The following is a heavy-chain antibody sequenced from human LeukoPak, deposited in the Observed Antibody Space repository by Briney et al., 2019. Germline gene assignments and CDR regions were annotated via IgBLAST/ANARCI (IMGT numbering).Heavy chain of an antibody. V-gene: IGHV3-48*04. Sequence: PGGSLRLSCVASGFTFSDYSMNWVRQAPGKGLEWVSYIISTSDTIYYADSVKGRFTVSRDNAKNTLYLQMNSLRAEDTAVYYCARDQPYCSGGSCYFEYWGQGTLVTVSS. CDR2: IISTSDTI. D-gene: IGHD2-15*01. CDR3: ARDQPYCSGGSCYFEY. CDR1: GFTFSDYS. J-gene: IGHJ4*02.